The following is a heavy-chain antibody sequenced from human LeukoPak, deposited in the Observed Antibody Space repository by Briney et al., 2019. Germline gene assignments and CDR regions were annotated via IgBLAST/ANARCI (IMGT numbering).Heavy chain of an antibody. CDR2: IYHSGST. D-gene: IGHD5-12*01. CDR1: GGSISSSGYS. V-gene: IGHV4-30-2*01. Sequence: TLSLTSAVSGGSISSSGYSWSWVRQPPGKGLEWVGYIYHSGSTYYNPSLQSRVTISVDRSKNQFSLKLSSVTAADTAVYYCARGGSGYEPIDYWGQGTLVTVSS. J-gene: IGHJ4*02. CDR3: ARGGSGYEPIDY.